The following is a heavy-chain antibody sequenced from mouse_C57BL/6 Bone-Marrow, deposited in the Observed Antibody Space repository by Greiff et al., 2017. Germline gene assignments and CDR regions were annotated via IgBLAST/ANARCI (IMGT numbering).Heavy chain of an antibody. CDR2: ISNLAYSI. Sequence: EVQGVESGGGLVQPGGSLKLSCAASGFTFSDYGMAWVRQAPRQGPEWVAFISNLAYSIYYADTVTGRFTISRANAKNTLYLEMSSLRSEDAAMYYCARLGSYGSSYGYFDVWGTGTAVTVSS. V-gene: IGHV5-15*01. D-gene: IGHD1-1*01. J-gene: IGHJ1*03. CDR3: ARLGSYGSSYGYFDV. CDR1: GFTFSDYG.